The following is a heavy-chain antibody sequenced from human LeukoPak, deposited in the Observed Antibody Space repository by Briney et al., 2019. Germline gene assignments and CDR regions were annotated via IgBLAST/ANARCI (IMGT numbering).Heavy chain of an antibody. V-gene: IGHV4-61*09. Sequence: PSQTLSLTCTVSGDSLTSGSRYWSWIRQPAGKGLEWIGHFYSSTRTTYNPSLESRVTISGDTAKNQFSLKLDSVTAADPAVYFCARCMSELDYGDYAYYYHMDVWGKGTTVTVSS. CDR3: ARCMSELDYGDYAYYYHMDV. CDR1: GDSLTSGSRY. CDR2: FYSSTRT. J-gene: IGHJ6*04. D-gene: IGHD4-17*01.